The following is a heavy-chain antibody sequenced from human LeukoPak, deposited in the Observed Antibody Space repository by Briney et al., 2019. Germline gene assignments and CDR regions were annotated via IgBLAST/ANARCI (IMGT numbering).Heavy chain of an antibody. V-gene: IGHV4-34*01. Sequence: SETLSLTCAVYGGSFSTYYWTWIRQPPGKGLEWIGEINHSGSTNYNPSLKSRATISVDTSKKQFSLNVSSVTAADTAVYYCARMTYDPHGVDVWGKGTTVTVSS. CDR2: INHSGST. CDR3: ARMTYDPHGVDV. D-gene: IGHD5-12*01. J-gene: IGHJ6*04. CDR1: GGSFSTYY.